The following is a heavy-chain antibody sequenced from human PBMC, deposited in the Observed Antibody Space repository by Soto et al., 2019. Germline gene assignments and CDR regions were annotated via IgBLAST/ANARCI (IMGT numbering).Heavy chain of an antibody. D-gene: IGHD3-10*01. CDR1: GYSFTSYW. V-gene: IGHV5-10-1*01. CDR3: ARTYYSGAGSYYIFDN. Sequence: GESLKISCKGSGYSFTSYWITWVRPMPGKGLELMRRIDPRDSYSSYSPSLQGHVTMSADKSISTAYLQWSSLMAADTAMYYCARTYYSGAGSYYIFDNWGRGNLVPVSS. CDR2: IDPRDSYS. J-gene: IGHJ4*02.